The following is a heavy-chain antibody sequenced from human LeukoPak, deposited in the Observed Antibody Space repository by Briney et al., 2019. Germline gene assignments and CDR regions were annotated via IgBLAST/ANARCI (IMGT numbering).Heavy chain of an antibody. V-gene: IGHV3-23*01. J-gene: IGHJ5*02. CDR1: GFTLSNYD. CDR3: AKGSGRPNWFDP. D-gene: IGHD3-10*01. CDR2: ISGSGGTT. Sequence: AGSLRLSCADSGFTLSNYDMSWVRQAPGKGLEWVSAISGSGGTTYYADSVKGRFTISRDNPKNSLYLQMNSLRAEDTAVYYCAKGSGRPNWFDPWGQGTLVTVSS.